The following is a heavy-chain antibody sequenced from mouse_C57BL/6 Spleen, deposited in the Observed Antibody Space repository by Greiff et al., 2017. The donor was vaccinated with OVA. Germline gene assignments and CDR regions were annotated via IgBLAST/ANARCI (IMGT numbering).Heavy chain of an antibody. CDR3: ARDRAYYNKLLYFGC. D-gene: IGHD2-5*01. V-gene: IGHV5-4*01. Sequence: EVKLVESGGGLVKPGGSLKLSCAASGFTFSSYAMSWVRQTPEKRLEWVATISDGGSYTYYPDNVKGRFTISRDNDKNNLYLQMSHLKSEDTAMYYCARDRAYYNKLLYFGCWGNSTTLT. CDR2: ISDGGSYT. J-gene: IGHJ2*01. CDR1: GFTFSSYA.